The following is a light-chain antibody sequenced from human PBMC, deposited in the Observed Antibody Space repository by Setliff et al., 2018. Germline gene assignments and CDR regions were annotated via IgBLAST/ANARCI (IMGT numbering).Light chain of an antibody. CDR3: SSYAGSSTLYV. V-gene: IGLV2-14*03. CDR2: DVS. CDR1: SSDVGGYDY. Sequence: QFALTQPASVSGSPGQSITISCTGTSSDVGGYDYVSWYQQHPDKAPKLMIFDVSNRPSGVSNRFSGSKSGNTASLTISGLQAEDEADYYCSSYAGSSTLYVFGTGTKVTVL. J-gene: IGLJ1*01.